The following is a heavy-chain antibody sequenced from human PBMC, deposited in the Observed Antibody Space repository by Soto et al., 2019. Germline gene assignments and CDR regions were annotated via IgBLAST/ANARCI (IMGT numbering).Heavy chain of an antibody. J-gene: IGHJ6*02. CDR3: AKDLSPGIATRDYYYYGMDV. CDR2: ISYDGSNK. D-gene: IGHD6-6*01. Sequence: GVSLRLSCAASGFTFSSYGMHWVRQAPGKGLEWVAVISYDGSNKYYADSVKGRFTISRDNSKNTLYLQMNSLRAEDTAVYYCAKDLSPGIATRDYYYYGMDVWGQGTTVTVSS. CDR1: GFTFSSYG. V-gene: IGHV3-30*18.